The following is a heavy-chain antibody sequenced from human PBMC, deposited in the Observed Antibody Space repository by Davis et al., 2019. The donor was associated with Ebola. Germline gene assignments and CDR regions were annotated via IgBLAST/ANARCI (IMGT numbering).Heavy chain of an antibody. CDR1: GFTFGDYA. Sequence: PGGSLRLSCTASGFTFGDYAMSWFRQAPGKGLEWVGFIRSKAYGGTTEYAASVKGRFTISRDDSKSIAYLQMNSLKTEDTAVFHCTRGGDYVWGSFRPYYYYGMDVWGQGTTVTVSS. D-gene: IGHD3-16*02. CDR2: IRSKAYGGTT. J-gene: IGHJ6*02. CDR3: TRGGDYVWGSFRPYYYYGMDV. V-gene: IGHV3-49*03.